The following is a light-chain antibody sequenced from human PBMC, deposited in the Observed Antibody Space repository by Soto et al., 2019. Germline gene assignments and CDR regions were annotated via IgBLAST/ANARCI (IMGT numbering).Light chain of an antibody. CDR2: ADN. CDR3: QSYDATNQV. V-gene: IGLV6-57*01. Sequence: NFMLTQPHSVSESPGKTGIISCTRSSGSIASNYVQWYQQRPGSSPTTVIYADNQRPSGVPDPFSGSIDSSSNSASLTISGLETEDEADYFCQSYDATNQVFGGGTKLTVL. CDR1: SGSIASNY. J-gene: IGLJ2*01.